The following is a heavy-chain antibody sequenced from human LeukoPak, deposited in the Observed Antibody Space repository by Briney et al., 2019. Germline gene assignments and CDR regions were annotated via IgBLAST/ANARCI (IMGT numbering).Heavy chain of an antibody. CDR1: VGSISSYY. CDR2: IYYSGST. Sequence: SETLSLTCTVSVGSISSYYWSWIRQPPWEGLEWIGYIYYSGSTNYNHSLKSRVTISVDTSKNQFSLKLSSVTAADTAVYYCARESSGGSNNWFDPWGQGTLVTVSS. J-gene: IGHJ5*02. D-gene: IGHD2-15*01. V-gene: IGHV4-59*01. CDR3: ARESSGGSNNWFDP.